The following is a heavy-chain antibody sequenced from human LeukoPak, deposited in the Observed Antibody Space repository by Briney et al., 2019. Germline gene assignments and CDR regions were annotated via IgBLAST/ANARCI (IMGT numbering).Heavy chain of an antibody. J-gene: IGHJ4*02. V-gene: IGHV3-7*01. Sequence: GGSLRLSCAASGFTFSSYWMSWVRQAPGKGLEWVANIKQGGSEKYYVDSVKGRFTISRDNAKNSLYLQMNSLRAEDTAVYYCARDLYRIVVVPHYFDYWGQGTLVTVSS. CDR3: ARDLYRIVVVPHYFDY. D-gene: IGHD3-22*01. CDR2: IKQGGSEK. CDR1: GFTFSSYW.